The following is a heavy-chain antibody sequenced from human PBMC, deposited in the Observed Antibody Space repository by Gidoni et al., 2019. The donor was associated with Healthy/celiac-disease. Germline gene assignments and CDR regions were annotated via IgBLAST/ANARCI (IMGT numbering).Heavy chain of an antibody. Sequence: QLPLQESGPGLVKPSETLSLTCTVSGGSISSSSYYWGWIRQPPGKGLEWIGSIYYSGSTYYNPSLKSRVTISVDTSKNQFSLKLSSVTAADTAVYYCARPSTDTAMAKGPTEMTAIGPRDAFDIWGQGTMVTVSS. J-gene: IGHJ3*02. CDR3: ARPSTDTAMAKGPTEMTAIGPRDAFDI. D-gene: IGHD5-18*01. V-gene: IGHV4-39*01. CDR1: GGSISSSSYY. CDR2: IYYSGST.